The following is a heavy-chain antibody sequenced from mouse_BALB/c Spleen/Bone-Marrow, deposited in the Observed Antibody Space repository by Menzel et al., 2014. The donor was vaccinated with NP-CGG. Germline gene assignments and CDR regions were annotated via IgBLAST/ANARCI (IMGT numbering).Heavy chain of an antibody. D-gene: IGHD1-1*01. CDR1: GFNIKDTY. CDR3: AFYYYGSSLFAY. V-gene: IGHV14-3*02. CDR2: IDPANGNT. J-gene: IGHJ3*01. Sequence: VQLQQFGAELVKPGASVKLSCTASGFNIKDTYMHWVKQRPEQGLEWIGRIDPANGNTKYDPKFQGKATITADTSSNTAYLQLSSLTSEDTAVYYCAFYYYGSSLFAYWGQGTLVTVSA.